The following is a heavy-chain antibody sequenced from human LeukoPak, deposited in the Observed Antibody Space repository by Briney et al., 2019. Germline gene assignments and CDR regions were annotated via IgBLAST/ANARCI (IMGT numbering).Heavy chain of an antibody. CDR3: ARGTPFCSSASCYNF. Sequence: GGSLRLSCAASGFTFSGSAMHWVRQASGKGLEWVGRIRSKANSYATAYAASVKGRFTISRDDSKNTAYLQMNSLKTEDTAVYYCARGTPFCSSASCYNFWGQGTLVIVSS. V-gene: IGHV3-73*01. CDR1: GFTFSGSA. J-gene: IGHJ4*02. D-gene: IGHD2-2*02. CDR2: IRSKANSYAT.